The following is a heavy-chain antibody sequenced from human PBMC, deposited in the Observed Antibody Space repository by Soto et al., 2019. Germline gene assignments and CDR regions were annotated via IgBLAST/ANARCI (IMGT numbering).Heavy chain of an antibody. CDR1: GFTFHNYW. CDR3: ARGNYFDY. J-gene: IGHJ4*02. Sequence: GGSLRLSCAASGFTFHNYWMGWVRQTPDKGLEWVANIKPDGSDKYYVDSVKGRFTISRDNAKNSLYLQMNSLRAEDTAVYYCARGNYFDYWGPGTLVTVSS. CDR2: IKPDGSDK. V-gene: IGHV3-7*02.